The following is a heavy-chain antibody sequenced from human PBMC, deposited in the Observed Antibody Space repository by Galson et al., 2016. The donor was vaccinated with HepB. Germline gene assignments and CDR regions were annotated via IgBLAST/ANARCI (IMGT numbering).Heavy chain of an antibody. D-gene: IGHD3-16*01. V-gene: IGHV4-31*03. CDR1: GGSIRSGGYY. Sequence: TLSLTCTVSGGSIRSGGYYWSWIRQHPGKGLEWIGYIYDSGSTYYNPSLNSRVTISLDTSKNQFSLKLSSVTAADTAVYYCARDGGPKSMPRWGQGTLVTVSS. J-gene: IGHJ4*02. CDR3: ARDGGPKSMPR. CDR2: IYDSGST.